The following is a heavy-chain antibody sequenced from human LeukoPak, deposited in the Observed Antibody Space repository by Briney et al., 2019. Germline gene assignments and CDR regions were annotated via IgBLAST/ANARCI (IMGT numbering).Heavy chain of an antibody. CDR3: ARVSDTAMPFDY. D-gene: IGHD5-18*01. V-gene: IGHV4-39*07. CDR2: INHSGST. CDR1: GGYISSSSYY. J-gene: IGHJ4*02. Sequence: SETLSLTCTVSGGYISSSSYYWGWIRQPPGKGLEWIGEINHSGSTNSNPSLKSRVTISVDTSKNQFSLKLSSVTAADTAVYYCARVSDTAMPFDYWGQGTLVTVSS.